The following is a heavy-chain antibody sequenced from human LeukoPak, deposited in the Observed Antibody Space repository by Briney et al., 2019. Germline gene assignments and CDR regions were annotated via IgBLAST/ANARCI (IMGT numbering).Heavy chain of an antibody. CDR1: GGSISSYY. CDR3: ARGQTYYDFWSGYYRAGDYYYMDV. Sequence: SETLSLTCTVSGGSISSYYWSWIRQPPGKGLEWIGEINHSGSTNYNPSLKSRVTISVDTSKNQFSLKLSSVTAADTAVYYCARGQTYYDFWSGYYRAGDYYYMDVWGKGTTVTVSS. J-gene: IGHJ6*03. D-gene: IGHD3-3*01. CDR2: INHSGST. V-gene: IGHV4-34*01.